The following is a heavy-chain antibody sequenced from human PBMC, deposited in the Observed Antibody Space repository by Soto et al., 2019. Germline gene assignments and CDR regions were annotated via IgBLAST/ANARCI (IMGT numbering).Heavy chain of an antibody. V-gene: IGHV3-30-3*01. CDR2: ISYDGSNK. J-gene: IGHJ6*02. D-gene: IGHD3-3*01. CDR1: GFTFSSYA. CDR3: ARDHYDFWSGYYYYGMDV. Sequence: PGGSLRLSCAASGFTFSSYAMHWVRQAPGKGLEWVAVISYDGSNKYYADSVKGRFTISRDNSKNTLYLQMNSLRAEDTAVYYCARDHYDFWSGYYYYGMDVWGQGTTVTVSS.